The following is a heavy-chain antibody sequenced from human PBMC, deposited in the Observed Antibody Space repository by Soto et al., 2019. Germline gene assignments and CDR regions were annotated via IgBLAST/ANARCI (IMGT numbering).Heavy chain of an antibody. CDR3: ARESSPYYDFWSGYYTGGDNWFDP. CDR2: IYYSGST. V-gene: IGHV4-59*12. CDR1: GGSISSYY. J-gene: IGHJ5*02. D-gene: IGHD3-3*01. Sequence: SETLSLTCTVSGGSISSYYWSWIRQPPGKGLEWIGYIYYSGSTNYNPSRKSRVTISVDTSKNQFSLKLSSVTAADTAVYYCARESSPYYDFWSGYYTGGDNWFDPWGQGTLVNVS.